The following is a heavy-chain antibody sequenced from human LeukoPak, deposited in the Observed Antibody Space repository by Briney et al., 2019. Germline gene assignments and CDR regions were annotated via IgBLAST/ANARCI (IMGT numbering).Heavy chain of an antibody. D-gene: IGHD2-15*01. V-gene: IGHV1-18*04. CDR1: GYTFTSYG. CDR2: ISAYNGNT. CDR3: ARGGDIVVVVAATSSYYYGMDV. J-gene: IGHJ6*04. Sequence: ASVKVSCKASGYTFTSYGISWVRQAPGQGLEWMGWISAYNGNTNYAQKLQGRVTMTTDTSTRTAYMELRSLRSDDTAVYYCARGGDIVVVVAATSSYYYGMDVWGKGTTVTVSS.